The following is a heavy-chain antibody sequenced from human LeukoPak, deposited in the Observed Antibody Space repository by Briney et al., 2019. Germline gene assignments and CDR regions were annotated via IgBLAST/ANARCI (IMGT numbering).Heavy chain of an antibody. CDR1: GFTFSSYG. CDR3: ARGSHRRYSSSWYSL. D-gene: IGHD6-13*01. Sequence: GGSLRLSCAASGFTFSSYGMTWVRQAPGKGLEWVSYISSSSSTIYYADSVKGRFTISRDNSKNTLYLQMGSLTTEDMAVYYCARGSHRRYSSSWYSLWGQGTLVTVSS. CDR2: ISSSSSTI. V-gene: IGHV3-48*01. J-gene: IGHJ4*02.